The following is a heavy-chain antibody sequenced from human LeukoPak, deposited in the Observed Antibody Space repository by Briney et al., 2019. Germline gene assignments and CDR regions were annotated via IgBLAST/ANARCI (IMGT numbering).Heavy chain of an antibody. Sequence: PGRSLRPSCAVDAFTLSSYSIHWGRQVPGKGREWESAILYDGSHSTYGDSVKGRFTSYRDNSKDTLYLQMNSLRAEDAAVYYCAKDVYYYDSSGYFDYWGQGTVVTVST. J-gene: IGHJ4*02. CDR3: AKDVYYYDSSGYFDY. CDR2: ILYDGSHS. D-gene: IGHD3-22*01. V-gene: IGHV3-30*18. CDR1: AFTLSSYS.